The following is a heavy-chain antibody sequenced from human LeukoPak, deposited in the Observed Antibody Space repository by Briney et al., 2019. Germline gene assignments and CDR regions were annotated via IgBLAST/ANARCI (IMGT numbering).Heavy chain of an antibody. CDR3: ARGGGAYCGDDCYRNFDY. Sequence: PGGSLRLSCAASGLTVSSDYMSWVRQAPGKGLEWVSVIYSGGSTYYADSVKGRFTISRDNSKNTLSLQMNSLRIEDTAVYYCARGGGAYCGDDCYRNFDYWGRRTLVTVSS. CDR2: IYSGGST. D-gene: IGHD2-21*02. CDR1: GLTVSSDY. J-gene: IGHJ4*02. V-gene: IGHV3-66*02.